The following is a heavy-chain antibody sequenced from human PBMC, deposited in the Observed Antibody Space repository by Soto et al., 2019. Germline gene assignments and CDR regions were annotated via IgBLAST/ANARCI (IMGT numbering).Heavy chain of an antibody. CDR1: GFTVSSNY. CDR2: IYSGGST. V-gene: IGHV3-53*01. D-gene: IGHD3-10*01. CDR3: VSAKVRGVTPLYYGMDV. J-gene: IGHJ6*02. Sequence: GGSLRLSCAASGFTVSSNYMSWVRQAPGKGLEWVSVIYSGGSTYYADSVKGRFTISRDNSKNTLYLQMNSLRAEDTAVYYCVSAKVRGVTPLYYGMDVWGQGTTVTVSS.